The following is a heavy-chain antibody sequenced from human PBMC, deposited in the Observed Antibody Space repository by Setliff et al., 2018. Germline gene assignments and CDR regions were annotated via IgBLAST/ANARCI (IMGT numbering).Heavy chain of an antibody. CDR3: ARENGYCSGGACYFMFDY. D-gene: IGHD2-15*01. CDR1: GGTFSDYH. CDR2: INHRGST. V-gene: IGHV4-34*01. J-gene: IGHJ4*02. Sequence: SETLSLTCAAYGGTFSDYHWTWIRQSPEKGLEWIGEINHRGSTNYNPSLKSRVTISIDTSRDQFSLKLISMIAADTAVYYCARENGYCSGGACYFMFDYWGQGTLVTVSS.